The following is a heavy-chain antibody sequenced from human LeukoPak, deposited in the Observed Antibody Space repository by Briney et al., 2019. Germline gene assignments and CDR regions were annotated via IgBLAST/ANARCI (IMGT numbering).Heavy chain of an antibody. D-gene: IGHD5-18*01. V-gene: IGHV3-30*04. CDR3: PSPYSYGPFDY. Sequence: GGSLRLSCAASGFTFSSYAMHWVRQAPGKGLEWVAVISYDGSNKYYADSVKGRFTISRDNSKNTLYLQMNSLRAEDTAVYYCPSPYSYGPFDYWGQGTLVTVSS. CDR2: ISYDGSNK. CDR1: GFTFSSYA. J-gene: IGHJ4*02.